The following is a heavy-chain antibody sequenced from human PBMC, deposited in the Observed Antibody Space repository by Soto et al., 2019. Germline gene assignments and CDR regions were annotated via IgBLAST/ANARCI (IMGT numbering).Heavy chain of an antibody. CDR2: ISSSSSYT. J-gene: IGHJ5*02. Sequence: GGSLRLSCAASGFTFSDYYMSWIRQAPGKGLEWVSYISSSSSYTNYADSVKGRFTISRDNAKNSLYLQMNSLRAEDTAVYYCARDRLGLGILAYCGGDCYSRPWGQGTLVTVSS. CDR3: ARDRLGLGILAYCGGDCYSRP. D-gene: IGHD2-21*02. V-gene: IGHV3-11*06. CDR1: GFTFSDYY.